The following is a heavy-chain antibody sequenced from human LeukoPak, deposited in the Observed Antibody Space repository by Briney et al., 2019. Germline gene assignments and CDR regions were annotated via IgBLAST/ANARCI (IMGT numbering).Heavy chain of an antibody. CDR3: ARTVVVAATADYFDY. CDR2: IYSAGST. J-gene: IGHJ4*02. Sequence: GGSLRLSCAASGFTVSTNYMSWVRQAPGKGLEWVSIIYSAGSTYYADSVKARCTISRDNSKNTLYLQMNSLRTEDTALYYCARTVVVAATADYFDYWGQGTLVTVSS. D-gene: IGHD2-15*01. CDR1: GFTVSTNY. V-gene: IGHV3-53*01.